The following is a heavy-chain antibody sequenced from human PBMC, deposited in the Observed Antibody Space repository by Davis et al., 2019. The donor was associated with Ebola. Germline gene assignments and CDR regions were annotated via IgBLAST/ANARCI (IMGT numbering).Heavy chain of an antibody. V-gene: IGHV1-69*04. CDR2: IIPILGIA. CDR3: ARGSSDYGDYIYYYYGMDV. J-gene: IGHJ6*02. Sequence: SVKVSCKASGGTFSSYAISWVRQAPGQGLEWMGRIIPILGIANYAQKFQGRVTITADKSTSTAYMELSRLRSDDTAVYYCARGSSDYGDYIYYYYGMDVGAKGPRSPSP. D-gene: IGHD4-17*01. CDR1: GGTFSSYA.